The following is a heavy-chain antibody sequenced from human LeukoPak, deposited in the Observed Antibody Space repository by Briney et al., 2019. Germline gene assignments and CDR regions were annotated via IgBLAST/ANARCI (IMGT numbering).Heavy chain of an antibody. CDR3: ARRSTSSSSSEDY. J-gene: IGHJ4*02. V-gene: IGHV4-39*01. CDR2: IYYSGST. D-gene: IGHD6-6*01. Sequence: SETLSLTCTVSGGSISSSSYYWGWIRQPPGKGLEWFGSIYYSGSTYYNPSLKSRVTISVDTSKNQFSLKLSSVTAADTAVYYCARRSTSSSSSEDYWGQGTLVTVSS. CDR1: GGSISSSSYY.